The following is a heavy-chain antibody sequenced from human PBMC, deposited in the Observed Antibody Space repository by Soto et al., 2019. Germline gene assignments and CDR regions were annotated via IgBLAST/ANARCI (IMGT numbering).Heavy chain of an antibody. CDR2: IYYSGST. Sequence: PXGALSLTCTVSGGSISSYYWSWIRQPPGRGLAWIGYIYYSGSTNYNPSLKSRVTISVDTSKNQFSLKLSSVTAADTAVYYCAGAITMVRETPRYYYYGMDVWGQGATVPVSS. J-gene: IGHJ6*01. CDR1: GGSISSYY. V-gene: IGHV4-59*01. CDR3: AGAITMVRETPRYYYYGMDV. D-gene: IGHD3-10*01.